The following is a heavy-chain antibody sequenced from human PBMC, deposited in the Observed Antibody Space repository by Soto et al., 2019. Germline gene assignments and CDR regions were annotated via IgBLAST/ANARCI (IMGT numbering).Heavy chain of an antibody. CDR1: GESFSGYI. Sequence: SETLSLTCAVYGESFSGYIWTWIRQTPGKGLQWIGQINHSGSASYNPSLKSRVTISVHTSNSQFSLELSSVTAADMAVYYCARGLITGSHYSGGWYYFDSWGQGTQVTVSS. CDR2: INHSGSA. CDR3: ARGLITGSHYSGGWYYFDS. V-gene: IGHV4-34*01. D-gene: IGHD6-19*01. J-gene: IGHJ4*02.